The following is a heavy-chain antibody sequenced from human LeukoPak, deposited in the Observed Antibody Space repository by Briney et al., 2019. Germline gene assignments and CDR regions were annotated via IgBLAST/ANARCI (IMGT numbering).Heavy chain of an antibody. D-gene: IGHD4-17*01. CDR3: ARDRFAAVTTWVCDH. V-gene: IGHV1-46*01. J-gene: IGHJ5*02. Sequence: GASVKVSCKASGYTFTNYFMHWVRQAPGQRLEWMGVINPSGGSTTYAQKFQGRVTMTRDTSTNTVYMDLSSLRSEDTAVYYCARDRFAAVTTWVCDHWGQGTLVTVSS. CDR2: INPSGGST. CDR1: GYTFTNYF.